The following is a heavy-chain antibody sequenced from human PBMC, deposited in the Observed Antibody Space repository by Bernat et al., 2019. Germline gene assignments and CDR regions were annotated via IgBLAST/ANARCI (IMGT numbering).Heavy chain of an antibody. Sequence: EVQLLESGGGLVQPGGSLRLSCAASGFTFSSYAMSWVRQAPGKGLEWVSAISGSGGSTYYADSVKGRFTISRDNSKNTLYLQMNSLRAEDMAVYYCAGSNYRSFTGFDYWGQGTLVTVSS. CDR2: ISGSGGST. CDR3: AGSNYRSFTGFDY. V-gene: IGHV3-23*01. CDR1: GFTFSSYA. D-gene: IGHD3-16*02. J-gene: IGHJ4*02.